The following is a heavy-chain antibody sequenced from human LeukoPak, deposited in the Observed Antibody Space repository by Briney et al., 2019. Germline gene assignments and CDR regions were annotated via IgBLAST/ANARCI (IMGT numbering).Heavy chain of an antibody. CDR2: IYPGDSDT. Sequence: GESLKISCKGSGYSFTSYWIGWVRQMPGKGLEWMGIIYPGDSDTRYSPSFQGQVTISADKSISTAYLQWSSLKASDTAMYYCARVDTIAAAGLRDVDYYMDVWGKGTTVTVSS. CDR3: ARVDTIAAAGLRDVDYYMDV. V-gene: IGHV5-51*01. D-gene: IGHD6-13*01. CDR1: GYSFTSYW. J-gene: IGHJ6*03.